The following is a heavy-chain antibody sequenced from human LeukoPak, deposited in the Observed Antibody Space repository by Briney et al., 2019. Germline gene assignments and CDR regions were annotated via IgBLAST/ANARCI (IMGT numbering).Heavy chain of an antibody. CDR1: GFTFSSYA. J-gene: IGHJ4*02. D-gene: IGHD2-21*02. Sequence: GRSLRLSCAASGFTFSSYAMSWVRQAPGKGLEWVSGISGSGAYTDYADSVKGRFTISRDNSKSTLYVQMNSLRAEDTAVYYCAKGTYCGGDCYSLLDSWGQGTLVTVSS. CDR2: ISGSGAYT. V-gene: IGHV3-23*01. CDR3: AKGTYCGGDCYSLLDS.